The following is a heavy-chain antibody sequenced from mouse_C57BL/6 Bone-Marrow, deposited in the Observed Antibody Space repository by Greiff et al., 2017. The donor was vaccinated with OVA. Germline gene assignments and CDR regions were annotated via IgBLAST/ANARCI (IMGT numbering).Heavy chain of an antibody. CDR1: GYTFTSYW. Sequence: QVQLQQPGAELVKPGASVKVSCKASGYTFTSYWMHWVKQRPGHGLEWIGRIHPSDSATNYNQKFKGKATLTVDKSSSTAYMQLSSLTSEDSAVYYCAIDWDIWYFDVWGTGTTVTVSS. V-gene: IGHV1-74*01. D-gene: IGHD3-3*01. J-gene: IGHJ1*03. CDR3: AIDWDIWYFDV. CDR2: IHPSDSAT.